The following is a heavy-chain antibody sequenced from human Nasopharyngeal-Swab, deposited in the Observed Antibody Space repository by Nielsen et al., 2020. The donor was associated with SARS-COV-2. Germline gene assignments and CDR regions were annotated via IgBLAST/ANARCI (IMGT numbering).Heavy chain of an antibody. J-gene: IGHJ5*02. Sequence: ASVKASCKASGFTFSYYFMHWVRQAPGQGLEWMGVITPSGGATNYARKFRGRVTMTRDLFTSTVHLDLSSLKSEDTAVYFCASEPGGMAAPGKHFDPWGQGTLVTVSS. CDR1: GFTFSYYF. CDR2: ITPSGGAT. V-gene: IGHV1-46*01. CDR3: ASEPGGMAAPGKHFDP. D-gene: IGHD6-13*01.